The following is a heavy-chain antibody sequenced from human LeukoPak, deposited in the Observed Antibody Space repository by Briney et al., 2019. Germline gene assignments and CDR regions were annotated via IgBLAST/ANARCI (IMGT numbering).Heavy chain of an antibody. J-gene: IGHJ3*02. V-gene: IGHV1-46*01. CDR3: ARDNNYYALDI. CDR2: ISPSGGST. CDR1: GYTFTTYN. D-gene: IGHD5-24*01. Sequence: ASVKVSCKASGYTFTTYNMHWVRQAPGQGLERMGIISPSGGSTSYAQKFQGRVTMTRDTSTSTVYMDLSSLRSEDTAVYYCARDNNYYALDIWGQGTMVTVSS.